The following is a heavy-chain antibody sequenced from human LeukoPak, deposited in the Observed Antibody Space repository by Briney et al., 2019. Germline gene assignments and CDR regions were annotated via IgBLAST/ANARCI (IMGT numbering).Heavy chain of an antibody. CDR1: GGTFSSYA. J-gene: IGHJ4*02. D-gene: IGHD6-13*01. V-gene: IGHV1-69*04. CDR2: IIPILGIA. CDR3: AREGIAAAGYDY. Sequence: ASVKVSCKASGGTFSSYAISWVRQAPGQGLEWMGRIIPILGIANYAQKFQGRVTITADKSTSTAYMELSSLRSEDTAVYYCAREGIAAAGYDYWGQGTLVTVSS.